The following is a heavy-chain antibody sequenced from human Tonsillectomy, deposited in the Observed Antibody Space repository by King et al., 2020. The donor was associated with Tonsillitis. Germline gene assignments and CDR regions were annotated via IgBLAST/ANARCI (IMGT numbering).Heavy chain of an antibody. V-gene: IGHV3-9*01. CDR2: VSWNSGSR. D-gene: IGHD6-19*01. J-gene: IGHJ4*02. CDR3: AKTTALSAMAASSFDD. Sequence: VQLVESGGGLVQPGRSLRLSCAASGFTFEDYAMHWVRHAPGKGLEWVSGVSWNSGSRVYADSVKGRFTISRDNAKNSLYLQMNSLRPEDTAFYYCAKTTALSAMAASSFDDGGQGTLVTVPS. CDR1: GFTFEDYA.